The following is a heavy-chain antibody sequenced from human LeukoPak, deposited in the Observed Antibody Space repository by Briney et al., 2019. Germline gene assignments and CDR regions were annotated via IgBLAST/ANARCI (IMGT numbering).Heavy chain of an antibody. J-gene: IGHJ6*03. Sequence: ASVKVSCKASGGTFSSYAISWVRQAPGQGLEWMGWISAYNGNTNYAQKLQGRVTMTTDTSTSTAYMELRSLRSDDTAVYYCARIYGSGSYRLYYYYYMDVWGKGTTVTISS. CDR1: GGTFSSYA. CDR2: ISAYNGNT. D-gene: IGHD3-10*01. V-gene: IGHV1-18*01. CDR3: ARIYGSGSYRLYYYYYMDV.